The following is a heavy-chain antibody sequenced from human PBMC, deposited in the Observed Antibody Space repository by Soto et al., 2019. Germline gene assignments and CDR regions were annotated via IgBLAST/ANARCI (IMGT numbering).Heavy chain of an antibody. V-gene: IGHV4-39*07. D-gene: IGHD3-9*01. CDR3: ARGSPNYDILTGYPYYYGMDV. Sequence: SETLSLTCTVSGGSISSSSYYWGWIRQPPGKGLEWIGSIYYSGNTYYNPSLKSRVTISVDTSKNQFSLKLSSVTAAGTAVYYCARGSPNYDILTGYPYYYGMDVWGQGTTVTVSS. CDR2: IYYSGNT. J-gene: IGHJ6*02. CDR1: GGSISSSSYY.